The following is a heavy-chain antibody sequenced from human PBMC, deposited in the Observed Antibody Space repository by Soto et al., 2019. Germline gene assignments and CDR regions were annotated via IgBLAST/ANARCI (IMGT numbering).Heavy chain of an antibody. V-gene: IGHV1-69*06. CDR2: IIPIFGTA. D-gene: IGHD6-19*01. J-gene: IGHJ6*02. CDR3: AGAAVAGMRDYYYYGMDV. CDR1: GGTFSSYA. Sequence: QVQLVQSGAEVKKPGSSVKVSCKASGGTFSSYAISWVRQAPGQGLEWMGGIIPIFGTANYAQKFQGRVTITADKSTSTAYMELSSLRSEDTAVYYCAGAAVAGMRDYYYYGMDVWGQGTTVTVSS.